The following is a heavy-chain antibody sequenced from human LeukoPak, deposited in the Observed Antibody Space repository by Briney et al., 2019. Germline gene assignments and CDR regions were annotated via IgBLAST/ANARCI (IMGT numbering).Heavy chain of an antibody. CDR2: IYYGGST. J-gene: IGHJ3*02. D-gene: IGHD3-22*01. Sequence: SETLSLTCTVSGGSISSSNYYWGWIRQPPGKGLEWIGSIYYGGSTYYNPSLKSRVTISVDTSKNQFSLKLSSVTAADTAVYYCARGTMIVEDAFDIWGQGTMVTVSS. V-gene: IGHV4-39*01. CDR3: ARGTMIVEDAFDI. CDR1: GGSISSSNYY.